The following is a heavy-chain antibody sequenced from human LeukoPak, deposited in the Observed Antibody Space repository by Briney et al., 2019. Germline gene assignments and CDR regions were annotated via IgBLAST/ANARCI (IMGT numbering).Heavy chain of an antibody. D-gene: IGHD4-17*01. CDR2: IFTTGNT. V-gene: IGHV3-23*01. CDR1: GFTFSNYD. Sequence: GGSLRLSCAASGFTFSNYDMIWVRQAPGKGLEWVSSIFTTGNTYYADSAKGRFTISRDNSKSTLFLQMNSLRAEDTAVYYCARDKSYGDSTFDYWGQGTLVTVSS. J-gene: IGHJ4*02. CDR3: ARDKSYGDSTFDY.